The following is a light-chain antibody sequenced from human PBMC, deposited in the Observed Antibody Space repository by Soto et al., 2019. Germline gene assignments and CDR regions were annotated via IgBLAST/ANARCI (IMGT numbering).Light chain of an antibody. CDR3: QRYGSSPLT. J-gene: IGKJ4*01. CDR1: QSVSSNH. Sequence: EIVLTQSPGTLSLSPGERATLSCRASQSVSSNHLAWYQQKPGQAPRLLIYGASTRASGIPDRFSGSGSGTDFTLTISRLGPEDLAVYYCQRYGSSPLTFGGGTKVEIK. CDR2: GAS. V-gene: IGKV3-20*01.